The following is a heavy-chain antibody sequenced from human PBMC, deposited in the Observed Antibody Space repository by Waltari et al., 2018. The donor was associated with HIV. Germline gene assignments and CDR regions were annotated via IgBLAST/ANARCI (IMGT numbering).Heavy chain of an antibody. D-gene: IGHD3-3*01. CDR3: ARGPHTSIFGVVKYFQP. CDR1: GGAFNGYY. V-gene: IGHV4-34*02. Sequence: VQLQQWGTGRLMHPETLSLTCAVYGGAFNGYYWPLIRQSPGNGLEWIGEVDYSGDTNYNPSLKSRLTISVDTSKNQFSLKLTSMTTADTGLYYCARGPHTSIFGVVKYFQPWGQGTLVTVSS. J-gene: IGHJ1*01. CDR2: VDYSGDT.